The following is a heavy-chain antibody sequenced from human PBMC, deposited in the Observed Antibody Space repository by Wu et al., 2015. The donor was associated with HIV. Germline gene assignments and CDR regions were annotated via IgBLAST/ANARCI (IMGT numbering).Heavy chain of an antibody. CDR3: ARDLSSSWYDVNYYYYMDV. D-gene: IGHD6-13*01. CDR2: IIPIFGTA. CDR1: GYIFTSYY. J-gene: IGHJ6*03. Sequence: QVQLVQSGAEVKKPGASVKVSCEASGYIFTSYYMHWVRQAPGQGLEWMGRIIPIFGTANYAQKFQGRVTITADESTSTAYMELSSLRSEDTAVYYCARDLSSSWYDVNYYYYMDVWGKGTTVTVSS. V-gene: IGHV1-69*18.